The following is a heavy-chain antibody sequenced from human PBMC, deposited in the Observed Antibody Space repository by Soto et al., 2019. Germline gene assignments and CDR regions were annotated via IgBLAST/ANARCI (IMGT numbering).Heavy chain of an antibody. V-gene: IGHV1-69*08. CDR2: IIPILGIA. Sequence: QVKLVQSGAEVKKPGSSVKVSCKASGGTFSSYTISWVRQAPGQGLEWMGRIIPILGIANYAQKFQGRVTITADKSTSTAYMELSSLRSEDTAVYYCAREMPEYSSPTFYFDYWGQGTLVTVSS. CDR3: AREMPEYSSPTFYFDY. CDR1: GGTFSSYT. J-gene: IGHJ4*02. D-gene: IGHD6-6*01.